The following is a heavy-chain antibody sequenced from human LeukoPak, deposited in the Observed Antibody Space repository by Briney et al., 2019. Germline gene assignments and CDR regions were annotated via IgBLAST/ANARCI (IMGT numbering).Heavy chain of an antibody. V-gene: IGHV4-34*01. Sequence: SETLSLTCAVYGGSFSGYYWSWIRQPPGKGLEWIGEINHSGSTNYNPSLKSRVTISVDTSKNQFSLKLSSVTAADTAVYYCARLKRGYSGYDGFDYWGQGTLVTVSS. J-gene: IGHJ4*02. CDR2: INHSGST. CDR3: ARLKRGYSGYDGFDY. CDR1: GGSFSGYY. D-gene: IGHD5-12*01.